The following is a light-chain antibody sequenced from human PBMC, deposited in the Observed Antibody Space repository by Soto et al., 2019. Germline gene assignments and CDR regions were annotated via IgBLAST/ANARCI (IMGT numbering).Light chain of an antibody. CDR2: DAS. J-gene: IGKJ3*01. V-gene: IGKV1-33*01. CDR1: QDVGNF. CDR3: QQYDNPFT. Sequence: DIQMTQSPSSLSASLGDRVTITCQANQDVGNFLNWYQQKPGKAPKVVIYDASNLPPGVPSRFSGSGSGTQFAFTISSLQSEDVGTYYCQQYDNPFTFGPGTKVDIK.